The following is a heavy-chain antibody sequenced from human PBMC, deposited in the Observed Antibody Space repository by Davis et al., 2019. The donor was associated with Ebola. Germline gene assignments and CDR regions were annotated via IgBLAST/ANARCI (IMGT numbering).Heavy chain of an antibody. CDR1: GITLSSYS. J-gene: IGHJ4*02. CDR3: AKDPGAYGGKFGY. V-gene: IGHV3-15*01. Sequence: GESLKISCAASGITLSSYSMNWVRQAPGKGLEWVGRIKSKTDGGTTDYAAPVKGRFTISRDDSKNTLYLQMNRLRAEDTAVYYCAKDPGAYGGKFGYWGQGTLVTVSS. D-gene: IGHD4-23*01. CDR2: IKSKTDGGTT.